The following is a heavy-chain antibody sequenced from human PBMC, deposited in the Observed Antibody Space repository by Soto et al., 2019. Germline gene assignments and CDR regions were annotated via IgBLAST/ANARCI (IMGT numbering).Heavy chain of an antibody. CDR2: ISAYNGNT. V-gene: IGHV1-18*01. CDR3: ARESSVSGSYYTSPIDY. D-gene: IGHD1-26*01. Sequence: ASVKVSCKASVYTFTSYGISWVRQAPGQGLEWMGWISAYNGNTNYAQKLQGRVTMTTDTSTSTAYMELRSLRSDDTAVYYCARESSVSGSYYTSPIDYWGQGTLVTVSS. CDR1: VYTFTSYG. J-gene: IGHJ4*02.